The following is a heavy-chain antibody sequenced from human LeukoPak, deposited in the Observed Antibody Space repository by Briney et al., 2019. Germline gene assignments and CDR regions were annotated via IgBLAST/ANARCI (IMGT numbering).Heavy chain of an antibody. CDR3: ARRLSYSSGWYRGSAFDI. J-gene: IGHJ3*02. CDR2: NKQDGSEK. D-gene: IGHD6-19*01. CDR1: GFNFSRFL. Sequence: GGSLRLFCGAFGFNFSRFLMSWVRPAPGKGLEWVANNKQDGSEKYYVDSVKGRFTISRDNAKNSLYLQMNSLRAEDTAVYYCARRLSYSSGWYRGSAFDIWGQGTMVTVSS. V-gene: IGHV3-7*01.